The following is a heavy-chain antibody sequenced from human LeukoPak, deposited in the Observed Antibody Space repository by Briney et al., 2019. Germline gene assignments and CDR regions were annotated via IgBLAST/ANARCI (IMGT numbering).Heavy chain of an antibody. Sequence: PGGSLRLSCAASGFTFSSYSMNWVRQAPGKGLEWVSSISSSGSYIYYADSVKGRFTVSRDNAKNSLYLQMNSLRAEDTAVYYCARGDYDFWSGHLTGGYYYYYYMDVWGKGTTVTVSS. CDR2: ISSSGSYI. J-gene: IGHJ6*03. D-gene: IGHD3-3*01. CDR1: GFTFSSYS. CDR3: ARGDYDFWSGHLTGGYYYYYYMDV. V-gene: IGHV3-21*01.